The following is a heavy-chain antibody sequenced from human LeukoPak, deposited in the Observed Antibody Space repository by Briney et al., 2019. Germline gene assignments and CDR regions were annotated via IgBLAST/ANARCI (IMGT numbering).Heavy chain of an antibody. Sequence: SETLSLTCTVSGGSISSYYWSWIRQPPGKGLEWIGYIYYSGSTNYNPSLKSRVTISVDTSKNQFSLKLSSVTAADTAVYYCARLRSGSHYYYGMDVWGQGTTVTVSS. J-gene: IGHJ6*02. CDR1: GGSISSYY. CDR3: ARLRSGSHYYYGMDV. CDR2: IYYSGST. D-gene: IGHD1-26*01. V-gene: IGHV4-59*08.